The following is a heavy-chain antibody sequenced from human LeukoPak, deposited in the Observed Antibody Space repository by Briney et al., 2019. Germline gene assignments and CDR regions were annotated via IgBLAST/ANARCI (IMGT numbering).Heavy chain of an antibody. V-gene: IGHV1-46*01. D-gene: IGHD5-18*01. CDR3: ASADTANEYYFDY. J-gene: IGHJ4*02. CDR1: GYTFTSYY. Sequence: ASVTVSCKASGYTFTSYYMHWVRQAPGQGLEWMGIINPSGGSTSYAQKFQGRVTMTRDTSTSTVYMELSSLRSEDTAVYYCASADTANEYYFDYWGQGTLVTVSS. CDR2: INPSGGST.